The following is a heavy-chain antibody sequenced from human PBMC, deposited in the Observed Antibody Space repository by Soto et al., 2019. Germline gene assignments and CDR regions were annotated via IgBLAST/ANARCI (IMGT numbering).Heavy chain of an antibody. J-gene: IGHJ5*02. Sequence: SETRSLTWTVSGASISCFYWSWIGKSAGKGLEWIGRIYATGTTDYNPSLKSRVMMSVDTSKKQFSLKLRSVTAADTAVYYCVRDGTKTLRDWFDPWGQGISVTVSS. CDR2: IYATGTT. CDR1: GASISCFY. CDR3: VRDGTKTLRDWFDP. D-gene: IGHD1-1*01. V-gene: IGHV4-4*07.